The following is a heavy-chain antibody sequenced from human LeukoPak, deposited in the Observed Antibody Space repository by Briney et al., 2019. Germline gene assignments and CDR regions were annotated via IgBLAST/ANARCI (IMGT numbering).Heavy chain of an antibody. J-gene: IGHJ4*02. V-gene: IGHV4-59*01. D-gene: IGHD6-19*01. Sequence: SETLSLTCTVSGGSISGWYWSWIRQPPGKGLEWIGYIYSSGNTNYNPSLKSRVTMSIDTSKNQFSLKLTSVTAADTATYYCARETSLAGFASGLGFNYWGQGILVTVSS. CDR3: ARETSLAGFASGLGFNY. CDR1: GGSISGWY. CDR2: IYSSGNT.